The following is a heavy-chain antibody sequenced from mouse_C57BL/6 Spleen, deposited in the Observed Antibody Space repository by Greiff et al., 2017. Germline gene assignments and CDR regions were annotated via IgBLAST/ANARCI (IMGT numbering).Heavy chain of an antibody. J-gene: IGHJ4*01. CDR2: IYPGDGDT. V-gene: IGHV1-82*01. D-gene: IGHD2-4*01. CDR1: GYAFSSSW. CDR3: ARGYYDYDGNYAMDY. Sequence: VQLQQSGPELVKPGASVKISCKASGYAFSSSWMNWVKQRPGKGLEWIGRIYPGDGDTNYNGKFKGKATLTADKSSSTAYMQLSSLTSEDSAVYFCARGYYDYDGNYAMDYWGQGTSVTVSS.